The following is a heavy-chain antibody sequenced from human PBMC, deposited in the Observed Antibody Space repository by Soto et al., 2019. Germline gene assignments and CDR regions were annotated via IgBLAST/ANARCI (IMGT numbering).Heavy chain of an antibody. CDR3: AREADILNWFDP. CDR2: ISSSSSTI. Sequence: GGSVRLSCAASGFTFSSYSMSWVRRAPGKGLEWVSYISSSSSTIYYADSVKGRFTISRDNAKNSLYLQMNSLRAEDTAVYYCAREADILNWFDPWGQGTLVTVSS. V-gene: IGHV3-48*01. J-gene: IGHJ5*02. D-gene: IGHD3-9*01. CDR1: GFTFSSYS.